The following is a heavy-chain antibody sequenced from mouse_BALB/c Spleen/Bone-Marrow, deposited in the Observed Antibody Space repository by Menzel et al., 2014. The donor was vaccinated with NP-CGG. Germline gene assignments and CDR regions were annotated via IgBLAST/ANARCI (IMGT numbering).Heavy chain of an antibody. CDR3: ARTGFFDV. J-gene: IGHJ1*01. V-gene: IGHV3-8*02. Sequence: EVKLQESGPSLVKPSQTLSLTCSVTGDSITGGYWHWIRKLPGNKLECMGYISYRGTTYYNPSLKSRISITRDTSKNQYYLELNSVAAEGTATYYCARTGFFDVWGAGTTVTVSS. CDR2: ISYRGTT. CDR1: GDSITGGY.